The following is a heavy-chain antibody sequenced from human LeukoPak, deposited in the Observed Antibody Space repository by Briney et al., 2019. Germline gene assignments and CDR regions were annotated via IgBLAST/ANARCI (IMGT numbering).Heavy chain of an antibody. CDR1: GFTLDDYG. D-gene: IGHD3-22*01. CDR3: ARVYYDSSGYGGFDY. CDR2: INWNGGST. Sequence: GGSLRLSCAASGFTLDDYGMSWVRQAPGKGLEWVSGINWNGGSTGYADSVKGRFTISRDNAKNSLYLQMNSLRAEDTALYYCARVYYDSSGYGGFDYWGQGTLVTVSS. J-gene: IGHJ4*02. V-gene: IGHV3-20*04.